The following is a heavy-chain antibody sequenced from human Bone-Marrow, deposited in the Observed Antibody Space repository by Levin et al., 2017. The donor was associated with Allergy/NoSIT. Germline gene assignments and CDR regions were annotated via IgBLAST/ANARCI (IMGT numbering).Heavy chain of an antibody. CDR2: IRSKAYGGTT. V-gene: IGHV3-49*03. CDR3: SRDEYGQVVGAFFDA. D-gene: IGHD2-15*01. CDR1: GFTFGDYA. J-gene: IGHJ5*02. Sequence: PGGSLRLSCIGSGFTFGDYAMSWFRQAPGKGLEWVGFIRSKAYGGTTEYGASVKDRFIVSRDDSKSSVYLQMNSLKTEDTAIYYCSRDEYGQVVGAFFDAWGQGTLVTVSS.